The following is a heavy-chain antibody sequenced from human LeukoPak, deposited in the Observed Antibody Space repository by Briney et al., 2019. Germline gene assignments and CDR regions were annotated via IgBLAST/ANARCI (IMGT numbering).Heavy chain of an antibody. V-gene: IGHV4-59*01. CDR2: IYYSGST. Sequence: SETLSLTCTVSGGSISNNYWSWFRQPPGKGLEWIGYIYYSGSTNYNPSLKSRVTISVDTSKSQFSLKLSSVTAADTAVYYCARVLIRNAFDIWGQGTMVTVSS. CDR1: GGSISNNY. D-gene: IGHD2-21*01. J-gene: IGHJ3*02. CDR3: ARVLIRNAFDI.